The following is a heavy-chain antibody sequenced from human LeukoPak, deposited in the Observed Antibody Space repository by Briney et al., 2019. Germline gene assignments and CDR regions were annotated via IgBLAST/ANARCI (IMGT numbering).Heavy chain of an antibody. V-gene: IGHV3-30-3*01. J-gene: IGHJ4*02. CDR2: ISYDGSNK. CDR3: ARGGRWIQLWLDY. CDR1: GFTFSSYA. D-gene: IGHD5-18*01. Sequence: GGSLRLSCAASGFTFSSYAMHWVRQAPGKGLEWAAVISYDGSNKYYADSVKGRFTISRDNSKNTLYLQMNSLRAEDTAVYYCARGGRWIQLWLDYWGQGTLVTVSP.